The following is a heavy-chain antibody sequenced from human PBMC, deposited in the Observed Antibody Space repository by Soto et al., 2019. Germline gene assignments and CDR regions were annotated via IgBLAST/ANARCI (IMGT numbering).Heavy chain of an antibody. CDR3: ASNSAQRVQH. D-gene: IGHD1-26*01. CDR2: IIPIFGIA. J-gene: IGHJ1*01. Sequence: QVQLVQSGAEVKKPGSSVKVSCKASGGTFSSYTISWVRQAPGQGLEWMGRIIPIFGIANYAQKFQGRVTITANKSTSTAYMELSSLRSEDTAVYYCASNSAQRVQHWGQGTLVTVSS. CDR1: GGTFSSYT. V-gene: IGHV1-69*02.